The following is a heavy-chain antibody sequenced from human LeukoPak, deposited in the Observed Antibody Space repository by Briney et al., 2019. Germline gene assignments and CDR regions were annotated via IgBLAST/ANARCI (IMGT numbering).Heavy chain of an antibody. D-gene: IGHD6-13*01. V-gene: IGHV3-30*18. CDR3: VKDSSSSWFGGDSK. CDR1: GFTFTNYG. J-gene: IGHJ4*02. CDR2: ISTDGSNK. Sequence: GGSLRLSRAASGFTFTNYGLHWVRQAPGKGLEWVALISTDGSNKNYADSVKGRFTISRDNSKNTLYLQMNSLTAEDTAVYYCVKDSSSSWFGGDSKWGQGTLVTVSS.